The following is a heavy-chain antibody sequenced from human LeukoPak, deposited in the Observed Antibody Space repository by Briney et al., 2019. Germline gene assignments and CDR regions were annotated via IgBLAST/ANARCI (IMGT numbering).Heavy chain of an antibody. Sequence: PGGSLRLSCAASGFTFSSYSMNWVRQAPGKGQEWVSRINTDGSSTNYADSVKGRFTVSRDNAKNTLYLQMNSLRAEDTAVYYCARVIGWDEPFDIWGQGTMVTVSS. D-gene: IGHD1-26*01. CDR1: GFTFSSYS. CDR2: INTDGSST. V-gene: IGHV3-74*01. J-gene: IGHJ3*02. CDR3: ARVIGWDEPFDI.